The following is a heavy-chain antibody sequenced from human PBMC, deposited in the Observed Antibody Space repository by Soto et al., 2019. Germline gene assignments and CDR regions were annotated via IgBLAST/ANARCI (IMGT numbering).Heavy chain of an antibody. CDR3: ARDPGSGDYVFYY. J-gene: IGHJ4*02. D-gene: IGHD4-17*01. CDR2: ISSSGSTI. V-gene: IGHV3-48*03. Sequence: EVQLVESGGGLVQPGGSLRLSCAASGFTFSSYEMNWVRQAPGKGLEWVSYISSSGSTIYYADSVKGRFTISRDNAKNSLYLQMNSLRAEDTAVYYCARDPGSGDYVFYYWGQGNLVTVSS. CDR1: GFTFSSYE.